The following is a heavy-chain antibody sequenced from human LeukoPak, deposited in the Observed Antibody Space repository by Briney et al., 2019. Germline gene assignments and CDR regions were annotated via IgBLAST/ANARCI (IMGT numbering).Heavy chain of an antibody. CDR3: ARDREGNYYYYYMDV. V-gene: IGHV1-2*02. D-gene: IGHD1-26*01. CDR1: GYTFTGYY. J-gene: IGHJ6*03. Sequence: GASVKVSCKASGYTFTGYYMHWVRQAPGQGLEWMGWINPNSGGTNYAQKFQGRVTMTRDTSISTAYMELSRLRSDDTAVYYCARDREGNYYYYYMDVWGKGTTVTVSS. CDR2: INPNSGGT.